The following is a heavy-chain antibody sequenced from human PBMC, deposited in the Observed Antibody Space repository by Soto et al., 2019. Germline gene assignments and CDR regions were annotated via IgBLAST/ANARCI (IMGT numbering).Heavy chain of an antibody. CDR2: INQDERKK. CDR1: GFTFSAHW. D-gene: IGHD3-10*01. J-gene: IGHJ3*02. CDR3: ARDPDSVEGVAFDI. Sequence: EVPLVESGGGLVQPGGSLRLSCAVSGFTFSAHWMNWVRQAPGKGLEWVANINQDERKKYYLDSVEGRFTISRDNAKKSLYLQMNSPRVEDAGVYYCARDPDSVEGVAFDIWGQGTMITVSP. V-gene: IGHV3-7*01.